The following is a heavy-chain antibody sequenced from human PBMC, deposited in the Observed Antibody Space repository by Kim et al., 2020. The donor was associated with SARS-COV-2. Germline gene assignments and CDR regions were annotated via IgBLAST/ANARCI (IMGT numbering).Heavy chain of an antibody. CDR3: ARGRGSSGWYRAFDI. J-gene: IGHJ3*02. Sequence: GGSLRLSCAASGFTFSSYDMHWVRQATGKGLEWVPAIGTAGDPYYPGSVKGRFTISRENAKNSLYLQMNSLRAGDTAVYYCARGRGSSGWYRAFDIWGQGTMVTVSS. CDR2: IGTAGDP. V-gene: IGHV3-13*05. D-gene: IGHD6-19*01. CDR1: GFTFSSYD.